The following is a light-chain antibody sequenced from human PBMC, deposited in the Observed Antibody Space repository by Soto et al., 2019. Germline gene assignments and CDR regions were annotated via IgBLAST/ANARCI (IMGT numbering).Light chain of an antibody. CDR1: QTVSGSY. CDR3: QPYGRSPIN. J-gene: IGKJ4*01. Sequence: NVLTHYPGTLSLSPGEIATLSCGCSQTVSGSYVAWYQQKPGQTPRLLIYGASSRATGIPDRFSGSGSGTDLTLTISRLEPEDFPVYYCQPYGRSPINFGGGTKV. CDR2: GAS. V-gene: IGKV3-20*01.